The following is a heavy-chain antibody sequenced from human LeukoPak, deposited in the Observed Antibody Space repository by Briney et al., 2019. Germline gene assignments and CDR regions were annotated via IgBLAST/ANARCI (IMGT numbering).Heavy chain of an antibody. D-gene: IGHD6-6*01. V-gene: IGHV1-2*02. J-gene: IGHJ4*02. CDR3: ARGTLGAARPLGYFDY. Sequence: AASVKVSCKASGYTFTGYYMHWVRQAPGQGLEWMGWINPNSGGTDYAQKFQGRVTMTRGTSISTAYMELSRLRSDDTAVYYCARGTLGAARPLGYFDYWGQGNLVTVSS. CDR1: GYTFTGYY. CDR2: INPNSGGT.